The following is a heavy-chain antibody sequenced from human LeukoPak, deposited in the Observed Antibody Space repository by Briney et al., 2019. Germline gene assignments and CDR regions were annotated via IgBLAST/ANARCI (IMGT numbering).Heavy chain of an antibody. D-gene: IGHD1-26*01. V-gene: IGHV4-59*01. CDR2: ISYSGST. Sequence: SETLSLTCSVSGGSISNYFWSWIRQPPGQGLEWIGYISYSGSTSYNPSLRSRVTISVDTSKNQFSLKLTSVTAADTAVYYCARYTATYYAYWGQGTLVTVSS. CDR3: ARYTATYYAY. J-gene: IGHJ4*02. CDR1: GGSISNYF.